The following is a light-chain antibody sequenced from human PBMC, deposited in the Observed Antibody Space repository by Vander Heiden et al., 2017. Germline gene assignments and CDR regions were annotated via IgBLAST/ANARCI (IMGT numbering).Light chain of an antibody. Sequence: DIQLTQSPSTLSAYVGDRVTITCRASQSVSNWLAWYQQKPGKAPKLLSYKASSLQSGVPSRFTGSGSGTEFTLTISSLQADDFATYYCQQYNSHLTFGGGTKVEIK. CDR3: QQYNSHLT. CDR1: QSVSNW. J-gene: IGKJ4*01. V-gene: IGKV1-5*03. CDR2: KAS.